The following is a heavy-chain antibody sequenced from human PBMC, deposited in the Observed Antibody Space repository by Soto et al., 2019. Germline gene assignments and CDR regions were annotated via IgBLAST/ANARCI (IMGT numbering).Heavy chain of an antibody. CDR1: GVGFSSYS. V-gene: IGHV3-23*01. J-gene: IGHJ3*02. D-gene: IGHD1-1*01. Sequence: GGSLRLSCAASGVGFSSYSMSWVRQAPGKGLEWVSAISGSGTTAYYADSVKGRFIFSRDNPKNTMYLQMNSLRAEDTAVYFCAKTTDGWFSAFEIWGQGTVVPISS. CDR2: ISGSGTTA. CDR3: AKTTDGWFSAFEI.